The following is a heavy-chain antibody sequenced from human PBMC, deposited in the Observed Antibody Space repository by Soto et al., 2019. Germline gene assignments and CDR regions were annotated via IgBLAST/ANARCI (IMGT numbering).Heavy chain of an antibody. J-gene: IGHJ4*02. Sequence: QVLLVQSGAEVKKPGTSMKVSCKASGHTFTDYYIYWVRQAPGQGLEWVGTVNRTAGSTHYAQKVKARFTMPRDTSTSTVYMEVSSLSYDDNAMYYCARSGYDEPFDYRGKGNMLTASS. CDR1: GHTFTDYY. CDR2: VNRTAGST. V-gene: IGHV1-46*01. CDR3: ARSGYDEPFDY. D-gene: IGHD3-16*01.